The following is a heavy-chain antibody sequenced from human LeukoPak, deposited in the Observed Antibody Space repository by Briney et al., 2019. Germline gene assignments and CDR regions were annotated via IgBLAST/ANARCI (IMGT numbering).Heavy chain of an antibody. CDR1: GGSISSYY. Sequence: SETLSLACTVSGGSISSYYWSWIRQPPGKGLEWIGYSYYSGSTNYNPSLKSRVTISVDTSKNQFSLKLSSVTAADTAVYYCAGSRQWLVRNVDYWGQGTLVTVSS. CDR3: AGSRQWLVRNVDY. CDR2: SYYSGST. V-gene: IGHV4-59*01. J-gene: IGHJ4*02. D-gene: IGHD6-19*01.